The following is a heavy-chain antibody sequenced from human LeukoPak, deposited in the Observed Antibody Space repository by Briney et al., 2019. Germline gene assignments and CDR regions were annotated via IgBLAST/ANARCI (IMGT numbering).Heavy chain of an antibody. D-gene: IGHD3-3*01. J-gene: IGHJ4*02. V-gene: IGHV4-39*07. CDR3: ASTVWSGYLPGHFDF. CDR2: IYYSGST. CDR1: GGSISSSGYY. Sequence: SETLSLTCTVSGGSISSSGYYWVWIRQPPGKGLEWIGTIYYSGSTQYNPSLKSRVTISVDTSKNQFSLKLSSVTAADAAIYYCASTVWSGYLPGHFDFRGQGTLVTVSS.